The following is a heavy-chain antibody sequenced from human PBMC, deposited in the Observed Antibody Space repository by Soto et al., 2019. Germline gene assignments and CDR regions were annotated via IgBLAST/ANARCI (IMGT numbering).Heavy chain of an antibody. V-gene: IGHV4-4*07. CDR2: IYTSRST. J-gene: IGHJ4*02. CDR1: GGSISSYY. CDR3: AGDLKFGQADY. D-gene: IGHD3-10*01. Sequence: PSETLSLTCTVSGGSISSYYWTWILQPSGEELEWIGRIYTSRSTNYNPSLQSRVTMSVDTSKNQFSLLRSSVTAAAAAVYYCAGDLKFGQADYWGQGSQVTVSS.